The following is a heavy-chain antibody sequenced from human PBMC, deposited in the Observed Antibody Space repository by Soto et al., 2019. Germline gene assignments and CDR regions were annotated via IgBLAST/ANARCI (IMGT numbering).Heavy chain of an antibody. V-gene: IGHV4-34*01. D-gene: IGHD3-22*01. CDR1: GGSFSGYY. Sequence: PSETLSLTCAVYGGSFSGYYWSWIRQPPGKGLEWIGEINHSGSTNYNPSLKSRVTISVDTSKNQFSLKLSSVTAADTAVYYCARSDYYDSSGYYYKYYYYYYGMDVWGQGTTVTVSS. CDR2: INHSGST. CDR3: ARSDYYDSSGYYYKYYYYYYGMDV. J-gene: IGHJ6*02.